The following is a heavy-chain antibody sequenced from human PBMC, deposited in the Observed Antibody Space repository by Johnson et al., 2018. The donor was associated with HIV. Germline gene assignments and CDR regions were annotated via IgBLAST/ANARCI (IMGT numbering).Heavy chain of an antibody. J-gene: IGHJ3*02. D-gene: IGHD5-24*01. CDR1: GFTFSSYA. CDR3: ARDMGEMATPIRGLDAFDI. CDR2: ISYDGSNK. Sequence: QLVESGGGVVQPGRSLRLSCAASGFTFSSYAMHWVRQAPGKGLEWVAVISYDGSNKYSADSVKGRFTISRDNSKNTLYLQRNSLRAEETAVYYCARDMGEMATPIRGLDAFDIWGQGTMVTVSS. V-gene: IGHV3-30*04.